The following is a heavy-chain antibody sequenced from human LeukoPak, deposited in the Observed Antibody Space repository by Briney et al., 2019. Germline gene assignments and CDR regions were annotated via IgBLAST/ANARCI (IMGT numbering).Heavy chain of an antibody. D-gene: IGHD3-10*01. CDR3: ARATYGSGIINSFDP. CDR1: GGSISSYY. Sequence: PSETLSLTCTVSGGSISSYYWSWIRQPPGKGLEWIGYIYYSGSTNYNPSLKSRVTISVDTSKNQFSLKLSSVTAADTAVYYCARATYGSGIINSFDPWGQGTLVTVSS. J-gene: IGHJ5*02. V-gene: IGHV4-59*01. CDR2: IYYSGST.